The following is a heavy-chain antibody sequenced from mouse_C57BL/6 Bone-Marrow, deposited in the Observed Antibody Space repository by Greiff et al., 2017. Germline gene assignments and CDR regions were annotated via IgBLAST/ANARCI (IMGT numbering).Heavy chain of an antibody. J-gene: IGHJ4*01. CDR2: SRNKANDYTT. D-gene: IGHD2-4*01. Sequence: EVQLVESGGGLVQSGRSLRLSCATSGFTFSDFYMEWVRQAPGKGLEWIAASRNKANDYTTEYSASVKGRFIVSRDTSQSILYLQMNALRAEDTAIYYCARDGDYDTMDYWGQGTSVTVSS. CDR3: ARDGDYDTMDY. CDR1: GFTFSDFY. V-gene: IGHV7-1*01.